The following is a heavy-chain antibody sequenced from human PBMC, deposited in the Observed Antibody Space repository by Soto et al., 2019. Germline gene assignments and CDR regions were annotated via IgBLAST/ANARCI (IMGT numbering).Heavy chain of an antibody. CDR1: GLTFSSYA. D-gene: IGHD2-2*01. J-gene: IGHJ6*04. Sequence: GGSPRLSCAASGLTFSSYAMSWVRQAPGKGLEWVSAISGSGGSTYYADSVKGRFTISRDNSKNTLYLQMNSLRAEDTAVYYCAKDPAGSENYYYYGMDVWGKGTTVTVSS. CDR2: ISGSGGST. CDR3: AKDPAGSENYYYYGMDV. V-gene: IGHV3-23*01.